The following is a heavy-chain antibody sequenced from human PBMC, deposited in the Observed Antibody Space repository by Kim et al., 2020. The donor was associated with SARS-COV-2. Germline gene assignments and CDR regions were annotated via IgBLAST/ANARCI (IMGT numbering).Heavy chain of an antibody. D-gene: IGHD3-10*01. J-gene: IGHJ6*02. Sequence: GGSLRLSCAASGFTFSSYAMHWVHQAPGKGLEWVAVISYDGSNKYYADSVKGRFTISRDNSKNTLYLQMNSLRAEDTAVYYCARDRPVGWFGELNYYYYGMDVWGQGTTVTVSS. CDR1: GFTFSSYA. V-gene: IGHV3-30*04. CDR3: ARDRPVGWFGELNYYYYGMDV. CDR2: ISYDGSNK.